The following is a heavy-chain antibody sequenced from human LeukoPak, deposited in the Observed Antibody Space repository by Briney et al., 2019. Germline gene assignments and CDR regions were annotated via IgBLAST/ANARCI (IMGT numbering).Heavy chain of an antibody. CDR3: ASDFNYYDSSGYYPFDC. V-gene: IGHV1-2*02. CDR1: GYTFTGYY. Sequence: GASVKVSCKASGYTFTGYYMHWVRQAPGQGLEWMGWINPNSGGTNYAQKFQGRVTMTRDTSISTAYMELSRLRSDDTAVYYCASDFNYYDSSGYYPFDCWGQGTLVTVSS. J-gene: IGHJ4*02. CDR2: INPNSGGT. D-gene: IGHD3-22*01.